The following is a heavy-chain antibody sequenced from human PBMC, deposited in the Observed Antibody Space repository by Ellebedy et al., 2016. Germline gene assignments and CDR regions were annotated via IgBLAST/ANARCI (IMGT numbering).Heavy chain of an antibody. J-gene: IGHJ3*02. CDR1: GFTVSSNY. D-gene: IGHD6-6*01. CDR2: IYSGGST. Sequence: GGSLRLXXAASGFTVSSNYMSWVRQAPGKGLEWVSVIYSGGSTYYADSVKGRFTISRDNSKNTLYLQMNSLRAEDTAVYYCARGVAARSAFDIWGQGTMVTVSS. V-gene: IGHV3-66*01. CDR3: ARGVAARSAFDI.